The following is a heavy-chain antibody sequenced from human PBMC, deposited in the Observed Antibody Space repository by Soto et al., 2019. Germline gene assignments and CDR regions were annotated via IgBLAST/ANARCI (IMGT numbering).Heavy chain of an antibody. V-gene: IGHV4-59*01. Sequence: PSETLSLTCTVSVGSISSYYWSWIRQPPGKGLEWIGYIYYSGSTNYNPSLKSRVTISVDTSKNQFSLKLSSVTAADTAVYYCARGGGITGTTEGSWFDPWGQGTLVTVSS. D-gene: IGHD1-7*01. CDR2: IYYSGST. J-gene: IGHJ5*02. CDR3: ARGGGITGTTEGSWFDP. CDR1: VGSISSYY.